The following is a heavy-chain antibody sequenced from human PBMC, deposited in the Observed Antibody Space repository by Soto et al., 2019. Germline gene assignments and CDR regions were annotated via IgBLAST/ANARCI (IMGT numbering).Heavy chain of an antibody. Sequence: ASVKVSCKVSGYTLTELSMHWVRQAPGKGLEWMGGFDPEDGETIYAQKFQGRVTMTEDTSTDTAYMELSSLRSEDTAVYYCATVMWEQWPPFFDYWGQGTLVTVSS. D-gene: IGHD6-19*01. CDR1: GYTLTELS. CDR3: ATVMWEQWPPFFDY. CDR2: FDPEDGET. J-gene: IGHJ4*02. V-gene: IGHV1-24*01.